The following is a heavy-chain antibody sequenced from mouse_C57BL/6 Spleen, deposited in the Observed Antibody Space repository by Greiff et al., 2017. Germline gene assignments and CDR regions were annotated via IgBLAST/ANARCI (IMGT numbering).Heavy chain of an antibody. CDR1: GYTFTDYY. J-gene: IGHJ4*01. CDR2: INPNNGGT. V-gene: IGHV1-26*01. CDR3: ERVEAYYSNYGDDMDY. Sequence: EVQLQQSGPELVKPGASVKISCKASGYTFTDYYMNWVKQSHGKSLEWIGDINPNNGGTSYNQKFKGKATLTVDKSSSTAYMELRSLTSEDSAVYYGERVEAYYSNYGDDMDYWGQGTSVTVSS. D-gene: IGHD2-5*01.